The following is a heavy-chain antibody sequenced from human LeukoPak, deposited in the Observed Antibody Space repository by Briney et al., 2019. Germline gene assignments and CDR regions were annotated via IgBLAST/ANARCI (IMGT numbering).Heavy chain of an antibody. J-gene: IGHJ4*02. CDR2: ISYDGSNK. D-gene: IGHD3-3*01. Sequence: PGRSLRLSCAASGFTFSSYAMHWVRQAPGKGLEWVAVISYDGSNKYYADSVKGRFTISRDNSKNTLYLQMNRLRDEDTALFYCAKEVKDTGYYHLDNWGQGTLVTVSS. V-gene: IGHV3-30-3*01. CDR1: GFTFSSYA. CDR3: AKEVKDTGYYHLDN.